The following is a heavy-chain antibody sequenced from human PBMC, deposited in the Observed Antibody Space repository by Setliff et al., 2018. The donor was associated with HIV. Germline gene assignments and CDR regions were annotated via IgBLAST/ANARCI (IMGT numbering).Heavy chain of an antibody. CDR3: ARYVHTSSWYIGAFDI. Sequence: PGESLTISCKGSGYTFTTYWVTWVRQMPGKGLEWMGRIDPSDSYTSYSPSFQGHVTISADKSISTAYLQLSSLKASDTAMYYCARYVHTSSWYIGAFDIWGQGTMVTVSS. V-gene: IGHV5-10-1*01. CDR1: GYTFTTYW. CDR2: IDPSDSYT. D-gene: IGHD6-13*01. J-gene: IGHJ3*02.